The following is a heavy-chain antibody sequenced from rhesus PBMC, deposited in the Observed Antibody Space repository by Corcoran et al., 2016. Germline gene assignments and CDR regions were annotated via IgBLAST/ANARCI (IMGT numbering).Heavy chain of an antibody. CDR2: ILGRGYT. CDR1: GGSISSNY. V-gene: IGHV4-160*01. Sequence: QVQLQQWGEGLVKPSETLSLTCAVYGGSISSNYWSWIRQAPGKGLEWIGRILGRGYTDYNPSPKSRVTISTDTSKNQFSLKLSSVTAADTAVYYCAREEDSRWSGYFEFWGQGALVTVSS. J-gene: IGHJ1*01. D-gene: IGHD6-13*01. CDR3: AREEDSRWSGYFEF.